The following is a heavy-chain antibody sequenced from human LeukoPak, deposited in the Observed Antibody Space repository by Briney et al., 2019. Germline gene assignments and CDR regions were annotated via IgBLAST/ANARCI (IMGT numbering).Heavy chain of an antibody. CDR2: ISSSGSTI. V-gene: IGHV3-48*03. Sequence: PGGSLRLSCAASGFTFSSYEMNWVRQAPGKGLEWVSYISSSGSTIYYADSVKGRITVSRDNAKNSLSLQMNSLRAEDTAVYYCARDLERYYDRSGYYHGFDIWGQGTMVTVSS. J-gene: IGHJ3*02. CDR1: GFTFSSYE. CDR3: ARDLERYYDRSGYYHGFDI. D-gene: IGHD3-22*01.